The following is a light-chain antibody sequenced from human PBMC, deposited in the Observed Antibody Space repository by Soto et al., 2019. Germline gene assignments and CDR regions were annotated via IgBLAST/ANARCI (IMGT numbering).Light chain of an antibody. CDR3: QQSYGTPLFT. Sequence: DIQMTQSPTSLSASVGDRVTITCRASRTISFFLNWYQQKPGKAPKLLIFSASSLQGGVPSRFSGSGSGTDFTLTISNIQPEDFATYYCQQSYGTPLFTFGPGTKVDMK. CDR1: RTISFF. CDR2: SAS. J-gene: IGKJ3*01. V-gene: IGKV1-39*01.